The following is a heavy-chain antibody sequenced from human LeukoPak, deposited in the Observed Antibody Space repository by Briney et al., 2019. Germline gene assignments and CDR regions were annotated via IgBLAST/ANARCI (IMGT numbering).Heavy chain of an antibody. CDR2: FAGSDTTI. CDR3: ARDYSSSWGYNWFDP. V-gene: IGHV3-48*03. D-gene: IGHD6-13*01. Sequence: PGGSLRLTCAASGFAFSAYEMNWVRQAPGKGLEWVAYFAGSDTTIYYADSVRGRFTISRDNAKNSLYLQMNSLRAEDTAVYYCARDYSSSWGYNWFDPWGQGTLVTVSS. J-gene: IGHJ5*02. CDR1: GFAFSAYE.